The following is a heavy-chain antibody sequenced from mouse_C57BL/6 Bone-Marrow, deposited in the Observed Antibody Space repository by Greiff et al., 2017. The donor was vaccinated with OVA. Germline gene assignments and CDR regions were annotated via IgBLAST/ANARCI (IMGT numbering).Heavy chain of an antibody. CDR1: GYTFTSYW. D-gene: IGHD2-5*01. V-gene: IGHV1-55*01. CDR2: IYPGSGST. Sequence: QVQLQQPGAELVKPGASVKMSCKASGYTFTSYWITWVKQRPGQGLEWIGDIYPGSGSTNYNEKFKSKATLTVDTSSSTAYMQLSSLTSEDSAVYYCARRVYYSNYFDYWGQGTTLTVSS. CDR3: ARRVYYSNYFDY. J-gene: IGHJ2*01.